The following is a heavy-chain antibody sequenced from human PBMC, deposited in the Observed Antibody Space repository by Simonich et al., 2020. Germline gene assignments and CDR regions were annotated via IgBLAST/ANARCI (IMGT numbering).Heavy chain of an antibody. CDR1: GFTFSSYS. J-gene: IGHJ3*02. V-gene: IGHV3-21*01. CDR2: ISSSSSYI. D-gene: IGHD3-10*01. Sequence: EVQLVESGGGLVKPGGSLRLSCAASGFTFSSYSMNWVRQAPGKGSEWVSSISSSSSYIYYADSVKGRFTISRDNAKNSLYLQMNSLRAEDTAVYYCARPVGGSGSYSFDAFDIWGQGTMVTVSS. CDR3: ARPVGGSGSYSFDAFDI.